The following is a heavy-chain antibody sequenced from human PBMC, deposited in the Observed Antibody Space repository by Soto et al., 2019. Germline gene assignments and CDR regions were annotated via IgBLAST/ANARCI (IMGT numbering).Heavy chain of an antibody. J-gene: IGHJ4*02. CDR1: GFTFSSNW. D-gene: IGHD6-19*01. CDR2: IDNDGSSR. V-gene: IGHV3-74*01. CDR3: ATGSGWYSPDY. Sequence: EVQLVESGGGLVQPGGSLRLSCAASGFTFSSNWMHWVRQGPGKGLVWVSRIDNDGSSRDYADSVKGRFTISRDNAKNTLDLELSSLGAEDTAVYYCATGSGWYSPDYWGQGTLVTVSS.